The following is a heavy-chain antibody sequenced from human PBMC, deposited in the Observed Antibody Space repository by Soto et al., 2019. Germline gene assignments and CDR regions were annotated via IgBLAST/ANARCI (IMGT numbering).Heavy chain of an antibody. CDR3: ARVPGDSSSWHYYGMDV. J-gene: IGHJ6*02. D-gene: IGHD6-13*01. CDR2: ISSSSSYI. V-gene: IGHV3-21*01. CDR1: GLTFSSYS. Sequence: PGGSLRLSGAASGLTFSSYSMNWVRQAPGNGLEWVSSISSSSSYIYYADSVKGRFTISRDNAKNSLYLQMNSLRAEDTAVYYCARVPGDSSSWHYYGMDVWRQGTTVTVSS.